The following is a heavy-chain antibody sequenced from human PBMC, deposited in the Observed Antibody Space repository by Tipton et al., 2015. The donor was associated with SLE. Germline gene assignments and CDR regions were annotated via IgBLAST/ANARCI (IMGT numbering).Heavy chain of an antibody. D-gene: IGHD2-2*01. V-gene: IGHV3-74*01. CDR2: INEDGTIT. J-gene: IGHJ4*02. CDR1: GFTFRNYW. CDR3: ARGIDPTSSRISDY. Sequence: SLRLSCAASGFTFRNYWMHWIRHAQGKGLVWVSRINEDGTITSYEDSVKGRFTISRDNAKNILYLHMTSLRVEDTALYFCARGIDPTSSRISDYWGQGTLLSVSS.